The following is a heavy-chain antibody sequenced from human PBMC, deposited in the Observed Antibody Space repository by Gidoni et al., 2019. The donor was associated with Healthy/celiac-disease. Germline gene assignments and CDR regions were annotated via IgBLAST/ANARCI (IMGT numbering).Heavy chain of an antibody. CDR3: ARGRYHDSSGFPY. J-gene: IGHJ4*02. D-gene: IGHD3-22*01. CDR2: ITHTGST. CDR1: GPPFSGYY. Sequence: QVQLQQWGAGLLKPSETLSITCAMSGPPFSGYYWSWIRQSPGRGLEWIAEITHTGSTNYKPSLRSRVTISVDASKTQFSLQLRSVTAADTAVYYCARGRYHDSSGFPYWGQGTLVTVSS. V-gene: IGHV4-34*01.